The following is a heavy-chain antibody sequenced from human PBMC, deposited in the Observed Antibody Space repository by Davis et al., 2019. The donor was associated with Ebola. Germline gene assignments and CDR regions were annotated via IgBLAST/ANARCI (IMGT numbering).Heavy chain of an antibody. Sequence: ASVKVSCKASGYTFTSHYMHWVRQAPGQGLEWMGIINPRGGATTYAQKFQGRVTFTADDSTSTAYIEVTSLRSEDTAMYYCARGVQWFDDRTGYSYSFDQWGQGTLVTVSS. CDR2: INPRGGAT. V-gene: IGHV1-46*01. J-gene: IGHJ4*02. CDR3: ARGVQWFDDRTGYSYSFDQ. CDR1: GYTFTSHY. D-gene: IGHD3-22*01.